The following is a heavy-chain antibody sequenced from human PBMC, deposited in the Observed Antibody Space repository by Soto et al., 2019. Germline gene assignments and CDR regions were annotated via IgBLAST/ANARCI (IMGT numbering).Heavy chain of an antibody. J-gene: IGHJ5*02. CDR1: GGSISSSSYY. V-gene: IGHV4-39*01. CDR2: IYYSGST. Sequence: SLTCTVSGGSISSSSYYWGWIRQPPGKGLEWIGSIYYSGSTYYNPSLKSRVTISVDTSKNQFSLKLSSVTAADTAVYYCARLTYYDILTPWGQGTLVTVSS. D-gene: IGHD3-9*01. CDR3: ARLTYYDILTP.